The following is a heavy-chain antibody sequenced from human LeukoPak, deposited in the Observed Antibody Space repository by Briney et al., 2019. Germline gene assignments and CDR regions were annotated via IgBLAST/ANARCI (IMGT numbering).Heavy chain of an antibody. Sequence: SETLSLTCTVSGGSISSSSYYWGWIRQPPGKGLEWIGSVVYTGSTYYNASLKSRVSISADTSKNQFSLKLTSVTAADTAVYYCARRYASSGYAFDVWGQGTMVTVSS. J-gene: IGHJ3*01. V-gene: IGHV4-39*01. CDR3: ARRYASSGYAFDV. CDR1: GGSISSSSYY. CDR2: VVYTGST. D-gene: IGHD6-13*01.